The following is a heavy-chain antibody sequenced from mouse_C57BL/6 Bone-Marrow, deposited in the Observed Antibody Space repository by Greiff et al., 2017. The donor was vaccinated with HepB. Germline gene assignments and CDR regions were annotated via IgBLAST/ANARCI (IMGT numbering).Heavy chain of an antibody. D-gene: IGHD4-1*02. CDR3: ARSWQLGFDY. CDR1: GYAFSSYW. Sequence: QVHVKQSGAELVKPGASVKISCKASGYAFSSYWMNWVKQRPGKGLEWIGQIYPGDGDTNYNGKFKGKATLTADKSSSTAYMQLSSLTSEDSAVYFCARSWQLGFDYWGQGTTLTVSS. V-gene: IGHV1-80*01. J-gene: IGHJ2*01. CDR2: IYPGDGDT.